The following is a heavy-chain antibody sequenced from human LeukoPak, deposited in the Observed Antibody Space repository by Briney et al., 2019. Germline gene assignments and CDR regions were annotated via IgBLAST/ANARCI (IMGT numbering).Heavy chain of an antibody. CDR3: ASSPGYGQHIDY. D-gene: IGHD5-18*01. V-gene: IGHV4-59*01. Sequence: SEPLSLTCTASGCSFSSYSWSWFRQPPGKGLDWSGYISYSDTTNYNPSFKSRVAISEDTPKNQFSLKRSAVTAADTAVYDGASSPGYGQHIDYWGQGTLVTVSS. CDR2: ISYSDTT. J-gene: IGHJ4*02. CDR1: GCSFSSYS.